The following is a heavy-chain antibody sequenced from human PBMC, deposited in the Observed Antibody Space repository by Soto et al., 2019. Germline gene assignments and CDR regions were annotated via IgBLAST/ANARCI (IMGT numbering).Heavy chain of an antibody. CDR3: ARVRSWNGMDV. J-gene: IGHJ6*02. Sequence: AGGSLRLSCAASGFTFSSYSMNWVRQAPGKGLEWVSSISSSSSYIYYADSVKGRFTISRDNAKNSLYLQMNSLRAEDTAVYYCARVRSWNGMDVWGQGTTVTVSS. D-gene: IGHD6-13*01. CDR1: GFTFSSYS. V-gene: IGHV3-21*01. CDR2: ISSSSSYI.